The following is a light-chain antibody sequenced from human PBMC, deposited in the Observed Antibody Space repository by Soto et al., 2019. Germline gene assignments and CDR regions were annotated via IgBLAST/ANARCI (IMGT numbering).Light chain of an antibody. Sequence: EIVLTQSPGTLSLSPGERATLSCRASQSVSSSYLAWYQQKPGQAPRLLIYDASRRATGIPDRFSGSGSGTDFTLTISRLEPEDFAVYYCQQYGRSPTWTFGQGTKVEIK. J-gene: IGKJ1*01. V-gene: IGKV3-20*01. CDR1: QSVSSSY. CDR2: DAS. CDR3: QQYGRSPTWT.